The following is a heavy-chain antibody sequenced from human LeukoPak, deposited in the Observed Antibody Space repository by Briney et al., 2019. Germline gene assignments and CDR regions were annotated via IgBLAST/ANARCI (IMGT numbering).Heavy chain of an antibody. J-gene: IGHJ6*02. CDR1: GGSISSYY. CDR2: IYYSGST. V-gene: IGHV4-59*01. Sequence: SETLSLTCTVSGGSISSYYWSWIRQPPGKGLEWIGYIYYSGSTNYNPSPKSRVTISVDTSKNQFSLKLSSVTAADTAVYYCARDSAPDPLTGYYYYGMDVWGQGTTVTVSS. D-gene: IGHD3-9*01. CDR3: ARDSAPDPLTGYYYYGMDV.